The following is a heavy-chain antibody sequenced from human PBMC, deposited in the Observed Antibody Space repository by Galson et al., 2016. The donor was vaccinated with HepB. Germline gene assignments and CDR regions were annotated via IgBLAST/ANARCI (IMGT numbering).Heavy chain of an antibody. V-gene: IGHV5-51*01. CDR2: IYPGDPDT. CDR1: EYSFPNYW. CDR3: ARLGGGRMASRRRYSYYGMDV. Sequence: QSGAEVKKPGESLKISCKGSEYSFPNYWIGWVRQMPGKGLEWMGIIYPGDPDTRYSPSFQGQVTISADKSIRTAYLQWSSLKVSDTAMYYCARLGGGRMASRRRYSYYGMDVWGQGTTVTVSS. J-gene: IGHJ6*02. D-gene: IGHD3-16*01.